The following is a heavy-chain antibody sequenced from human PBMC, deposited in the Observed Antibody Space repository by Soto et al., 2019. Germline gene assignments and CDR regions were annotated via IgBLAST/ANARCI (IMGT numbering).Heavy chain of an antibody. J-gene: IGHJ3*02. Sequence: ASVKVSCKTSGYTFTNYGISWVRQAPGQGLEWMGWISAHTGNTNYAQKFQGRVTMTTDTSTSTAYMELRSLRSDDTAVYYCAIVLGYNSSWWRHTAFDIWGQGTMVTVS. CDR3: AIVLGYNSSWWRHTAFDI. CDR2: ISAHTGNT. V-gene: IGHV1-18*01. D-gene: IGHD6-13*01. CDR1: GYTFTNYG.